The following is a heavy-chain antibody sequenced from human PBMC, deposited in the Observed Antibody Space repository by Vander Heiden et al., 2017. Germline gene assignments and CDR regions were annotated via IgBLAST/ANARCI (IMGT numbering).Heavy chain of an antibody. J-gene: IGHJ4*02. D-gene: IGHD5-18*01. CDR3: AKLAGPIGSFPRGYSYGYDY. CDR1: GFTFSTYG. CDR2: ISYDGSNK. V-gene: IGHV3-30*18. Sequence: QVQLGESGGGVVKPGRFLRPSCAAPGFTFSTYGMHWARQAPGKGLEWVAVISYDGSNKYYADSVKGRFTISRDNSKNTLYLQMNSLRAEDTAVYYCAKLAGPIGSFPRGYSYGYDYWGQGTLVTVSS.